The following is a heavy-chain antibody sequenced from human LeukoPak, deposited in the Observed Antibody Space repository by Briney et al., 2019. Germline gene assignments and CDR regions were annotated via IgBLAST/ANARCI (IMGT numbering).Heavy chain of an antibody. CDR3: ARDPSYSSSWYWFDP. D-gene: IGHD6-13*01. CDR2: IYYSGST. J-gene: IGHJ5*02. Sequence: WVRQPPGKGLEWIGSIYYSGSTYYNPSLKSRVTISVDTSKNQFSLKLSSVTAADTAVYYCARDPSYSSSWYWFDPWGQGTLVTVSS. V-gene: IGHV4-39*07.